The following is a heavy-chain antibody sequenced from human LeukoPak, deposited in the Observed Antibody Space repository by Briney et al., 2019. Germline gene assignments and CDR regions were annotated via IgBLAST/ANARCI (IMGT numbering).Heavy chain of an antibody. D-gene: IGHD3-10*01. CDR2: ISNDGTIT. Sequence: GESLRLSCAASGFSLSGHSMHWVRQAPRKGLVWISGISNDGTITNYADSVKGRFTISRDNAKNTLYLQMDSLRAEDTAVYYCARGSFGPDSGWFGPDSWDQGTMVTVSS. CDR1: GFSLSGHS. J-gene: IGHJ3*02. V-gene: IGHV3-74*01. CDR3: ARGSFGPDSGWFGPDS.